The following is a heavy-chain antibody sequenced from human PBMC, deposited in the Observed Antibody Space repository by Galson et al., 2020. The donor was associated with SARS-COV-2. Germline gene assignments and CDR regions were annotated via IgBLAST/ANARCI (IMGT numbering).Heavy chain of an antibody. Sequence: SGPTLAKPTQTLTLTCTFSGFSLSTSGMCVSWIRQPPGKALEWLARIDWDDDKYYSTSLKTRLTISKDTSKNQVVLTMTNMDPVDTATYYCARTLYYGSGADYYYMDVWGKGTTVTISS. CDR2: IDWDDDK. CDR3: ARTLYYGSGADYYYMDV. CDR1: GFSLSTSGMC. J-gene: IGHJ6*03. V-gene: IGHV2-70*11. D-gene: IGHD3-10*01.